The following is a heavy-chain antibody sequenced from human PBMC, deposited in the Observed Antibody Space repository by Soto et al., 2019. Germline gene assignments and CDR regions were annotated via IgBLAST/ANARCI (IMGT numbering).Heavy chain of an antibody. V-gene: IGHV4-31*03. CDR2: IYYSGST. D-gene: IGHD3-22*01. Sequence: SETLSLTCTVSGGSISSGGYYWSWIRQHPGKGLEWIGYIYYSGSTYYNPSLKSRVTISVDTSKNQFSLKLSSVTAADTAVYYCARDSLRDSSGYPHYYYYGMDVWGQGTTVTVSS. J-gene: IGHJ6*02. CDR3: ARDSLRDSSGYPHYYYYGMDV. CDR1: GGSISSGGYY.